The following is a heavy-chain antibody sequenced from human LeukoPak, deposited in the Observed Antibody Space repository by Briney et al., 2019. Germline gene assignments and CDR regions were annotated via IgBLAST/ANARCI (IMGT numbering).Heavy chain of an antibody. D-gene: IGHD3-22*01. V-gene: IGHV3-23*01. CDR3: AVYDSSGYYLNY. CDR2: ISGTGDNS. CDR1: GFAFSSYD. J-gene: IGHJ4*02. Sequence: GGSLSLSCAASGFAFSSYDMNWVRQAAGKGLEWVSQISGTGDNSDYADSVKGRFTISRDNSKNTLYLQMNSLGAEDTAVYYCAVYDSSGYYLNYWGQGTLVTVSS.